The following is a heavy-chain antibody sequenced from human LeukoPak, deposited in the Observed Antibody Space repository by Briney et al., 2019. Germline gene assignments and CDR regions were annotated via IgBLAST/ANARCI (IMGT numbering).Heavy chain of an antibody. CDR3: ARHRGYGRGDLDY. D-gene: IGHD3-16*01. J-gene: IGHJ4*02. CDR2: IYYSGST. V-gene: IGHV4-39*01. CDR1: GGSISSSSYY. Sequence: SETLSLTCTVSGGSISSSSYYWGWIRQPPGKGLEWIGSIYYSGSTYYNPSLKSRVTIPVDTSKNQFSLKLSSVTAADTAVYYCARHRGYGRGDLDYWGQGTLVTVSS.